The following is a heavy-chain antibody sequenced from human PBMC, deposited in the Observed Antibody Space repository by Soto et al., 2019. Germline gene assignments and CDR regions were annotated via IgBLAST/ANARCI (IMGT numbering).Heavy chain of an antibody. CDR2: INPSGGST. J-gene: IGHJ6*03. D-gene: IGHD3-3*01. CDR1: GYTFTSYY. Sequence: ASVKVSGKASGYTFTSYYMHWVRQAPGQGLEWMGIINPSGGSTSYAQKSQGRVTMTRDTSTSTVYMELSSLRSEDTAVYYCARGKTDSFWSGYTPYYMDVWGKGTTVTVSS. V-gene: IGHV1-46*03. CDR3: ARGKTDSFWSGYTPYYMDV.